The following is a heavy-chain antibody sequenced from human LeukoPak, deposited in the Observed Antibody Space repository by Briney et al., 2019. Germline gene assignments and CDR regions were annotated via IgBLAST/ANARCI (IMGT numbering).Heavy chain of an antibody. CDR1: GYTFTNYD. CDR3: AREYYDILTGSRDYYYYMDV. CDR2: VNPDSGNT. D-gene: IGHD3-9*01. J-gene: IGHJ6*03. V-gene: IGHV1-8*01. Sequence: ASVKVSCKASGYTFTNYDINWVRQATGQGLEWMGWVNPDSGNTGYAQKFQGRVTMTRNTSISTAYMELSSLRSEDTAMYYCAREYYDILTGSRDYYYYMDVWGKGTTVTVSS.